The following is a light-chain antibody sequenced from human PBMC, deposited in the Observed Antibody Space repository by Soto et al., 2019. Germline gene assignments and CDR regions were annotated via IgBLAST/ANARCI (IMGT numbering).Light chain of an antibody. CDR3: QQYGSS. CDR1: QSVSSSY. Sequence: EIVLTQSPGTLSLSPGERATLSCRASQSVSSSYLAWYQQKPGQAPRLLIYGASSRATGIPDRFSGSGSGTDCALTISRLESEDFAGYYCQQYGSSFGQGTKVEIK. V-gene: IGKV3-20*01. J-gene: IGKJ1*01. CDR2: GAS.